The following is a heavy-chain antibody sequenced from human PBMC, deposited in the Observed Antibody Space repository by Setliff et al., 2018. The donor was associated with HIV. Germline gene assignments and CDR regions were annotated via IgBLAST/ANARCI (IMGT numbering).Heavy chain of an antibody. D-gene: IGHD6-19*01. CDR3: ARGRRSSGWYVYH. CDR1: GGSIGSGRYY. Sequence: NPSETLSLTCTVSGGSIGSGRYYWSWIRQPAGKGLEWIGHIYTSGSTNYNPSLKSRVTISVDTSTNQFSLKLSSVTAADTAVYYCARGRRSSGWYVYHWGQGTLVTVSS. CDR2: IYTSGST. J-gene: IGHJ4*02. V-gene: IGHV4-61*09.